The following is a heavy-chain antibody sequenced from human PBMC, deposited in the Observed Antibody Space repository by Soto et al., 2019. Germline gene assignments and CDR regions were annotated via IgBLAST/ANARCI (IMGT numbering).Heavy chain of an antibody. CDR3: ARHQSHSSSYVDP. CDR2: IYYSGST. V-gene: IGHV4-39*01. CDR1: GGSIRSGDYY. D-gene: IGHD6-13*01. J-gene: IGHJ5*02. Sequence: PSETLCLTCTVSGGSIRSGDYYWSWIRQPPGKGLEWIGYIYYSGSTYYNPSLKSRVTISVDTSKNQFSLKLSSVTAADTAVYYCARHQSHSSSYVDPWGQGTLVTVSS.